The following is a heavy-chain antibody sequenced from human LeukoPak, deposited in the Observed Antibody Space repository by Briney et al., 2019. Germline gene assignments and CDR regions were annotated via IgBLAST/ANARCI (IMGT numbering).Heavy chain of an antibody. V-gene: IGHV3-23*01. Sequence: GGSLRLSCAASGFTFSSSAMSWVRQAPGKGLEWVSAISNNGGYTYYADSVQGRFTISRDNSKSTLCLQMNSLRAEDTAIYYCARSLPYGTTWYGRSDFWGQGTLVTVSS. J-gene: IGHJ4*02. CDR3: ARSLPYGTTWYGRSDF. CDR2: ISNNGGYT. D-gene: IGHD6-13*01. CDR1: GFTFSSSA.